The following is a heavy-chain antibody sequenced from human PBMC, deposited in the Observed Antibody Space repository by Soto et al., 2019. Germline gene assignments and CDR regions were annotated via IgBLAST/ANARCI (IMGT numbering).Heavy chain of an antibody. CDR2: VAQSGCI. CDR3: ARNRYGGYDYDS. Sequence: QVQLQESGPGLVKPSGTLSLTCTVSSGSITSSLWRSWVRQSPGKGPEWIGEVAQSGCIHSIPSLNSRLTISLDKYTNRFLLRLTSVTAADTAVYYCARNRYGGYDYDSWGQGSLVTVSS. J-gene: IGHJ4*02. CDR1: SGSITSSLW. D-gene: IGHD5-12*01. V-gene: IGHV4-4*02.